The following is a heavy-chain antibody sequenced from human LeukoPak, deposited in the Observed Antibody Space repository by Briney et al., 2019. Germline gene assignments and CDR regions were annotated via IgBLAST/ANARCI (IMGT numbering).Heavy chain of an antibody. CDR2: IYYSGST. V-gene: IGHV4-59*11. D-gene: IGHD5-24*01. J-gene: IGHJ4*02. CDR3: ARDKMRDGYNYYFDY. Sequence: SETLSLTCTVSGGSISSHYWSWIRQPPGKGLEWIGYIYYSGSTNYNPSLKSRATISVDTSKNQFSLKLSSVTAADTAVYYCARDKMRDGYNYYFDYWGQGTLVTVSS. CDR1: GGSISSHY.